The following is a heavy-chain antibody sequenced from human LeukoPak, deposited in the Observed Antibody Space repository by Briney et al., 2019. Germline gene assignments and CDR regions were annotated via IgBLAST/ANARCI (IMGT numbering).Heavy chain of an antibody. Sequence: SVKVSCKASGGTFSSYAISWVRQAPGQGLEWMGRIIPILGIANYAQKFQGRVTITADKSTSTAYMELSSLRSEDTAVYYRARDEEVSGYYYWGQGTLVTVSS. D-gene: IGHD3-22*01. CDR2: IIPILGIA. CDR1: GGTFSSYA. CDR3: ARDEEVSGYYY. V-gene: IGHV1-69*04. J-gene: IGHJ4*02.